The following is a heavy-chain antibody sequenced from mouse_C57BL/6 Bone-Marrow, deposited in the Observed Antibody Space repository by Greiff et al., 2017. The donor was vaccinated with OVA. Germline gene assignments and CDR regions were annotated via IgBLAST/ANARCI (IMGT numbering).Heavy chain of an antibody. CDR3: ARLRSYFDV. Sequence: QVQLQQSGPELVKPGASVKISCKASGYAFSSSWMNWVKQRPGKGLEWIGRIYPGDGDTNYNGKFKGKATLTADKPSSTAYMQLSSLTSEDSAVYFCARLRSYFDVWGTGTTVTVSS. V-gene: IGHV1-82*01. CDR2: IYPGDGDT. J-gene: IGHJ1*03. CDR1: GYAFSSSW. D-gene: IGHD2-12*01.